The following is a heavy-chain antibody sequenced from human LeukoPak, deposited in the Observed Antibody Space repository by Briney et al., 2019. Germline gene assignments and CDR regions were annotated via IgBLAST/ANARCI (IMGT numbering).Heavy chain of an antibody. CDR2: IWYDGSNK. Sequence: PGGSLRLSCAASGFTFSSYGMHWVRQAPGKGLEWVAFIWYDGSNKYYADSVKGRFTISRDNSKNTLYLQMNSLRAEDTAVYYCAKDRFGSFYYFDYWGQGNLVTVSS. CDR3: AKDRFGSFYYFDY. D-gene: IGHD3-3*01. CDR1: GFTFSSYG. J-gene: IGHJ4*02. V-gene: IGHV3-30*02.